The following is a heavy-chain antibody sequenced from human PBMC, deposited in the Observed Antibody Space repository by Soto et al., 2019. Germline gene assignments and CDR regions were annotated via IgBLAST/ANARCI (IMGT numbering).Heavy chain of an antibody. J-gene: IGHJ5*02. Sequence: PSETLSLTCAVYGGSFSGYYWSWIRQPPGKGLEWIGEINHSGSTNYNPSLKSRVTISVDTSKNQFSLKLSSVTAADTAVYYCARGTLTIFGVVTRNWFDPWGQGTLVTVSS. V-gene: IGHV4-34*01. CDR3: ARGTLTIFGVVTRNWFDP. CDR1: GGSFSGYY. CDR2: INHSGST. D-gene: IGHD3-3*01.